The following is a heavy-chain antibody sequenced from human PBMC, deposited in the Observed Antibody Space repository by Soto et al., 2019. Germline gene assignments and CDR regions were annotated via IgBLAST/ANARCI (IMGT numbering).Heavy chain of an antibody. CDR2: ISSSSSYI. J-gene: IGHJ3*01. CDR3: ARDREGVGAGLF. Sequence: PGGSLRLSXAASGFTFSSYSMNWVRQAPGRGLEWVSSISSSSSYIYYADSVKGRFTISRDNAKNSLFLQMNNLRGEDTAVYYCARDREGVGAGLFWGQGTMVTVSS. CDR1: GFTFSSYS. D-gene: IGHD1-26*01. V-gene: IGHV3-21*01.